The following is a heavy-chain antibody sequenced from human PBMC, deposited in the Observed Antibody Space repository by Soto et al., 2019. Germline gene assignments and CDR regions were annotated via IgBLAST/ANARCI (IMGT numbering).Heavy chain of an antibody. J-gene: IGHJ4*02. CDR2: ISYDGSNK. Sequence: PGGSLRLSCAASGFTFSSYAMHWVRQAPGKGLEWVAVISYDGSNKYYADSVKGRFTISRGNSKNTVYLQMNSLRPDDTAVYYCARDRDGGTYTYFDNWGQGTRVTVSS. V-gene: IGHV3-30-3*01. D-gene: IGHD1-26*01. CDR1: GFTFSSYA. CDR3: ARDRDGGTYTYFDN.